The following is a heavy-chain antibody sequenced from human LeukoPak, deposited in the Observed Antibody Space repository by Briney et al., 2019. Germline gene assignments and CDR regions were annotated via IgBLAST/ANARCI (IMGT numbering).Heavy chain of an antibody. J-gene: IGHJ5*02. CDR3: AKDPVRGGGYWFDP. CDR1: GFTFSSYG. V-gene: IGHV3-30*02. Sequence: PGGSLRLSCAASGFTFSSYGMHWVRQAPGKGLEWVAFIRYDGSNKYYADSVKGRFTIPRDNSKNTLYLQMNSLRAEDTAMYYCAKDPVRGGGYWFDPWGQGTLVTVSS. D-gene: IGHD3-10*01. CDR2: IRYDGSNK.